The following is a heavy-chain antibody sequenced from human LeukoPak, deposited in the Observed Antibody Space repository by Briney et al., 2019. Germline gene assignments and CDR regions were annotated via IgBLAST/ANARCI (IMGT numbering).Heavy chain of an antibody. V-gene: IGHV4-38-2*02. CDR2: IYHSGST. D-gene: IGHD5-18*01. Sequence: SETLSLTCTVSGYSISSGYYWGWIRQPPGKGLEWIGSIYHSGSTYYNPSLKSRVTISVDTSKNQFSLKLSSVTAADTAVYYCARGRRQLGYWGQGTLVTVSS. J-gene: IGHJ4*02. CDR1: GYSISSGYY. CDR3: ARGRRQLGY.